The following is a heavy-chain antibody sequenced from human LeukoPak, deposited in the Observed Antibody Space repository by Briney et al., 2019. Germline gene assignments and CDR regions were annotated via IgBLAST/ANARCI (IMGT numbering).Heavy chain of an antibody. V-gene: IGHV5-51*01. D-gene: IGHD2/OR15-2a*01. Sequence: GESLKISCKGSGYSFTRFWIAWVRQMPGKGLERMGTVYPDDSDTRYSPSFQGQVTMSADKSISTAYLQWSSLKASDTAIYYCARRRGGLLSYFDSWGQGTLVTVSS. J-gene: IGHJ4*02. CDR3: ARRRGGLLSYFDS. CDR2: VYPDDSDT. CDR1: GYSFTRFW.